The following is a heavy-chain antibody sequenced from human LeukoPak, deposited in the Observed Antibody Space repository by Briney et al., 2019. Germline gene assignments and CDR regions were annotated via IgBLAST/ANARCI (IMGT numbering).Heavy chain of an antibody. J-gene: IGHJ5*02. CDR1: GFAFTSYA. CDR2: IWFDGSTT. CDR3: VRGRYCSTTTCYSDWFDP. V-gene: IGHV3-33*01. Sequence: GSLRLSCAASGFAFTSYAMHWVRQAPGKGLEWVAVIWFDGSTTYYADSMRGRFTISRDNSKNTLYLQMDSLRAEDTAVYYCVRGRYCSTTTCYSDWFDPWGQGTLVTVSS. D-gene: IGHD2-2*02.